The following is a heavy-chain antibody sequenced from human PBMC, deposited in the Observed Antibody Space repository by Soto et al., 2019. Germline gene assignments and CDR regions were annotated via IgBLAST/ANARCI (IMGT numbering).Heavy chain of an antibody. Sequence: SVKVSCKASGGTFSSYAISWVRQAPGQGLEWMGGIIPIFGTANYAQKFQGRVTITADESTSTAYMELSSLRSEDTAVYYCARSQYDSSGWSWFDPWGQGTLVTVYS. CDR2: IIPIFGTA. CDR3: ARSQYDSSGWSWFDP. D-gene: IGHD6-19*01. CDR1: GGTFSSYA. V-gene: IGHV1-69*13. J-gene: IGHJ5*02.